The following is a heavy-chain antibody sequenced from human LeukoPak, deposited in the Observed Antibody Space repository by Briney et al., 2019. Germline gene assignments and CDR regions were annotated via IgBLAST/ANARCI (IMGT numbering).Heavy chain of an antibody. CDR3: AELGITMIGGV. Sequence: GGSLRLSCAASGFTFSSYEMNGVRQAPGKGLEWVSYISNRGSTIYYADSVKGRFTISRDNAKNSLYLQMNSLRAEDTAVYYCAELGITMIGGVWGKGTTVTISS. J-gene: IGHJ6*04. CDR1: GFTFSSYE. CDR2: ISNRGSTI. D-gene: IGHD3-10*02. V-gene: IGHV3-48*03.